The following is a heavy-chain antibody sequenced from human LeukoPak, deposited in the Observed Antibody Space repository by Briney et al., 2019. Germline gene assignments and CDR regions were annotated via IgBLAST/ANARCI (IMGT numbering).Heavy chain of an antibody. D-gene: IGHD3-10*01. Sequence: PGGSLRLSCAASGFTFSSYSMNWVRQAPGKGLEWVSSISSSSYIYYADSVKGRFTISRDNAKNSLYLQMNSLRAEDTAVYYCARDFGRYYFDYWGQGTLVTVSS. CDR1: GFTFSSYS. CDR3: ARDFGRYYFDY. V-gene: IGHV3-21*01. J-gene: IGHJ4*02. CDR2: ISSSSYI.